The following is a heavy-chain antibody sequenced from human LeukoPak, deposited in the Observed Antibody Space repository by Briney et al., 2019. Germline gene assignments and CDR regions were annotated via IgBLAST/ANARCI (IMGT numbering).Heavy chain of an antibody. J-gene: IGHJ3*02. Sequence: GESLKISCKGSGYSFTSYWIGWVRRMPGKGLEWMGIIYPGDSDTRYSPSFQGQVTISADKSISTAYLQWSSLKASDTAMYYCARTSCSGGSCYGSFDIWGQGTMVTVSS. V-gene: IGHV5-51*01. CDR1: GYSFTSYW. CDR2: IYPGDSDT. CDR3: ARTSCSGGSCYGSFDI. D-gene: IGHD2-15*01.